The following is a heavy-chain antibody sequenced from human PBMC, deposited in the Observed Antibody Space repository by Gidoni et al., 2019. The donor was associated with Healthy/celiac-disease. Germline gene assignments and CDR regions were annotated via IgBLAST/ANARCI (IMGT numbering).Heavy chain of an antibody. CDR3: AKDLEPTAYSSGYYPAAIDY. CDR2: ISYDGSNK. V-gene: IGHV3-30*18. J-gene: IGHJ4*02. Sequence: QVQLVESGGGVVQPGRSLRLSCAASGFTFSSYGMHWVRQAPGKGLEWLAVISYDGSNKYYADSVKGRFTISRDNSKNTLYLQMNSLRAEDTAVYYCAKDLEPTAYSSGYYPAAIDYWGQGTLVTVSS. CDR1: GFTFSSYG. D-gene: IGHD3-22*01.